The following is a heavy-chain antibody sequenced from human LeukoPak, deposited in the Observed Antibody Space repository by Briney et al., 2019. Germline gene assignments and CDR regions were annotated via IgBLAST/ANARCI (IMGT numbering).Heavy chain of an antibody. D-gene: IGHD1-26*01. CDR2: INHSGST. V-gene: IGHV4-34*01. CDR1: GGSFTGYY. Sequence: SETLSLTCAVYGGSFTGYYWSWIRQPPGKGLEWIGEINHSGSTNYNPSLKSRVTISVDTSKNQFSLKLTSVTAADTAVYYCASFSGSGGWFDPWGQGTLVTVSS. J-gene: IGHJ5*02. CDR3: ASFSGSGGWFDP.